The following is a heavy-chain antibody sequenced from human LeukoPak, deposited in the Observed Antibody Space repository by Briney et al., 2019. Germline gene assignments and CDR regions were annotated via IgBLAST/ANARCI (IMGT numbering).Heavy chain of an antibody. V-gene: IGHV4-38-2*01. Sequence: SETLSLTCAVSGYSISIGYYWGWIRQPPGKGLEWIGSIYHSGSTYYNPSLKSRVAISVDTSKNQFSLKLSSVTAADTAVYYCARGKKLPSLNWFDPWGQGTLVTVSS. J-gene: IGHJ5*02. CDR1: GYSISIGYY. CDR3: ARGKKLPSLNWFDP. CDR2: IYHSGST. D-gene: IGHD2-15*01.